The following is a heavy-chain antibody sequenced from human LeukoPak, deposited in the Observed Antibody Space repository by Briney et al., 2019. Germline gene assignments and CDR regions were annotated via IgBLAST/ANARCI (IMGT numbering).Heavy chain of an antibody. CDR3: ARSHCSGDCYSEAFDI. V-gene: IGHV5-51*01. CDR1: GYSFSTYW. J-gene: IGHJ3*02. D-gene: IGHD2-21*02. CDR2: IYPGDSDT. Sequence: GESLKISCKGSGYSFSTYWIGWVRQMPGKGLEWMGVIYPGDSDTKYSPSFQGQITISADKSLSTAYLPWSSLKASDTAMYYCARSHCSGDCYSEAFDIWGQGTMVTVSS.